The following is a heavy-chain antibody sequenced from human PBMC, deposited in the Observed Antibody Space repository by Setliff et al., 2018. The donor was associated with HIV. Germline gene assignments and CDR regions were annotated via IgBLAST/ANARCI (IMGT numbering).Heavy chain of an antibody. CDR1: GGSFSEYY. CDR3: AGRFSVSNYYAFDI. J-gene: IGHJ3*02. CDR2: INHSGGT. Sequence: SETLSLTCAVYGGSFSEYYWSWIRQPPGKGLEWIGEINHSGGTNYDQSLKSRVIIAVDTSKNQFSLKVNSVSAADTAVYYCAGRFSVSNYYAFDIWGQGTMVTVSS. V-gene: IGHV4-34*01. D-gene: IGHD4-4*01.